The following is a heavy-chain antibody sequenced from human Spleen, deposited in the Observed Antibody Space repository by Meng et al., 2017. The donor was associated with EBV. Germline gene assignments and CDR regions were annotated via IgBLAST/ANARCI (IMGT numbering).Heavy chain of an antibody. Sequence: QVQARESGPGWGKPSETLSLSCSVSGDSISRSDYYWGWIRQPPGKGLEWIGSMSYGGNTYYKPSLKSRVTISVDTSKNQISLQLSSVTAADTAVYYCARDRGDTNAYDFDYWGQGTLVTVSS. CDR3: ARDRGDTNAYDFDY. V-gene: IGHV4-39*07. CDR1: GDSISRSDYY. CDR2: MSYGGNT. J-gene: IGHJ4*02. D-gene: IGHD5-18*01.